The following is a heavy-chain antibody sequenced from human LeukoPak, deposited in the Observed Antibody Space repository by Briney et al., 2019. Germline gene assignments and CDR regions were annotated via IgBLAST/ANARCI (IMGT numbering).Heavy chain of an antibody. V-gene: IGHV1-46*01. CDR3: ARASLIEMATIPYAEYFQH. Sequence: VASVKVSCKASGGTFITYAISWVRQAPGQGLEWMGIINPSGGSTSYAQKFQGRVTMTRDTSTSTVYMELSSLRSEDTAVYHCARASLIEMATIPYAEYFQHWGQGTLVTVSS. CDR1: GGTFITYA. J-gene: IGHJ1*01. CDR2: INPSGGST. D-gene: IGHD5-24*01.